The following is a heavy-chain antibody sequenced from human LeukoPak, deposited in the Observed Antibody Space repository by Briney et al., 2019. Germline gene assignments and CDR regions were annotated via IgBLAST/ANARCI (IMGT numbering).Heavy chain of an antibody. CDR3: ARERLGYYDRSGLDY. Sequence: SETLSLTCTVSGGSISSYYWNWIRQPPGKGLEWIGYIYYSGSTNYNPSLKSRVTTLVDTSKNQFSLKLSSVTAADTAAYYCARERLGYYDRSGLDYWGQGTLVTVSS. D-gene: IGHD3-22*01. CDR1: GGSISSYY. J-gene: IGHJ4*02. CDR2: IYYSGST. V-gene: IGHV4-59*01.